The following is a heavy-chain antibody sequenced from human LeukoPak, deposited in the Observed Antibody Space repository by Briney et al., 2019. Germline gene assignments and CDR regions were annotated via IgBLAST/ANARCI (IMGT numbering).Heavy chain of an antibody. J-gene: IGHJ4*02. CDR3: ARAWQSGGSYHFDY. CDR1: GYSFTGYY. Sequence: ASVKVSCKASGYSFTGYYMHWVRQAPGQGLEWMGWINPNSGGTNYAQKFQGRVTMTRDTSISTAYMELSRPRSDDTAVYYCARAWQSGGSYHFDYWGQGTLVTVSS. CDR2: INPNSGGT. V-gene: IGHV1-2*02. D-gene: IGHD1-26*01.